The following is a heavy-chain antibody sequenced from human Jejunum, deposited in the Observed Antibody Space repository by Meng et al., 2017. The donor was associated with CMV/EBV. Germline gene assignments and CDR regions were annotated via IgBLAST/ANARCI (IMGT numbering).Heavy chain of an antibody. V-gene: IGHV1-18*01. D-gene: IGHD3-3*01. J-gene: IGHJ4*02. CDR1: GYTFTTYG. Sequence: QVRLVQSGAEGQKPGSSRKVSCKTSGYTFTTYGISWVRQAPGQGLEWVGWSSTSNGNTHYAQKVQDRVTMTTDTSTSTAYMELRSLTSDDTAVYYCVRDFWSDFYAYWGQGTLVTVSS. CDR3: VRDFWSDFYAY. CDR2: SSTSNGNT.